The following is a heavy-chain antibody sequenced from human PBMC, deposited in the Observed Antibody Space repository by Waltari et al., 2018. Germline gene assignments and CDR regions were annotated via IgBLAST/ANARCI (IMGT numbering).Heavy chain of an antibody. CDR1: GSTFSHNA. D-gene: IGHD1-26*01. J-gene: IGHJ4*02. Sequence: EVQLSESGGGLVQPGGSLRLSCAAAGSTFSHNARGWVRQASGKGLEWVSTMSGSGGRTYYADSLKGRFTISRDNSKNTVYLQMNSLGAEDTALYYCAKLYRVGASGYFDYWGQGSLVTVSS. CDR2: MSGSGGRT. CDR3: AKLYRVGASGYFDY. V-gene: IGHV3-23*01.